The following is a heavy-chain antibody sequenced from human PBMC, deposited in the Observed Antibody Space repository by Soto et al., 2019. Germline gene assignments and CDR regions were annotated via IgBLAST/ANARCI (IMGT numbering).Heavy chain of an antibody. Sequence: GASVKVSCKASGYDFTAYDINWVRQASGQGLEWMGWMNPINGATGSARRFQGRVSMTRSTATGTAYLELTSLRSDDSAVYYCGRGPSPRAPAGGTPYYYAMDVWGQGTTVTVSS. CDR1: GYDFTAYD. J-gene: IGHJ6*02. CDR2: MNPINGAT. D-gene: IGHD6-13*01. V-gene: IGHV1-8*02. CDR3: GRGPSPRAPAGGTPYYYAMDV.